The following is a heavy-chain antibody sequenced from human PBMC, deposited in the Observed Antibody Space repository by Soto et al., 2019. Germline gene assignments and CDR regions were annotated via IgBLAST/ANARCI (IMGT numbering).Heavy chain of an antibody. CDR3: ARLTVYNWNNYYFDY. CDR2: IYYSGST. CDR1: GGSISSGGYY. Sequence: SETLSLTCTVSGGSISSGGYYWSWIRQPPGRGLEWIGYIYYSGSTNYNPSLKSRVTISVDTSKNQFSLKLSSVTAADTAVYYCARLTVYNWNNYYFDYWGQGTLVTVSS. J-gene: IGHJ4*02. D-gene: IGHD1-20*01. V-gene: IGHV4-61*08.